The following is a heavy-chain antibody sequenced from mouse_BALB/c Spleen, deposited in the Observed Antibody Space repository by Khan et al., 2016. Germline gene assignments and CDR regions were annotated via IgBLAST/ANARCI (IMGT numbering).Heavy chain of an antibody. CDR2: INTYTGEP. CDR1: GYTFTNYG. J-gene: IGHJ3*01. V-gene: IGHV9-3-1*01. CDR3: AIGGDYGGFAS. D-gene: IGHD2-13*01. Sequence: QIQLVQFGPELKKPGETVKISCKASGYTFTNYGMNWVKQAPGKGLKWMGWINTYTGEPTYADDFKGRFAFSLQTSASTAYLQINNLKNEDTATYFCAIGGDYGGFASWGQGTLVTVSA.